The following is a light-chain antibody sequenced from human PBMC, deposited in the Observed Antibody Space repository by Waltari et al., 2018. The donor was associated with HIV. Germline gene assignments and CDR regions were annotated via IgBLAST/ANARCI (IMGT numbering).Light chain of an antibody. CDR2: EVS. V-gene: IGLV2-23*02. Sequence: QSALTQPAPVSGSPGQSITISCTGTSSDVGSYNLVSWYQQYPGKVPKLMIYEVSKRPSGVSNRFSGSKSGNTASLTISGLQAEDEADYYCCSYAGSSTPFVFGTATKVTVL. CDR3: CSYAGSSTPFV. CDR1: SSDVGSYNL. J-gene: IGLJ1*01.